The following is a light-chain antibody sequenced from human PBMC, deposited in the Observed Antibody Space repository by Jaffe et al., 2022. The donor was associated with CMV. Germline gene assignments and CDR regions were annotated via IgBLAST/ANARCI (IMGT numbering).Light chain of an antibody. J-gene: IGKJ1*01. Sequence: DTVMTQSPLSLPVTPGEPASLSCRSSQSLLHSNGKNYLNWFLQKPGQSPQLLIYLGSNRASGVPDRFSGSGSGTDFTLKISRVEAEDVGVYYCMQPLQTPWTFGQGTKVEIK. CDR2: LGS. V-gene: IGKV2-28*01. CDR1: QSLLHSNGKNY. CDR3: MQPLQTPWT.